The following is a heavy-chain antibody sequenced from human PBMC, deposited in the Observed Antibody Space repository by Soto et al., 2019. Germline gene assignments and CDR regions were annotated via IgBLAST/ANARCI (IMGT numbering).Heavy chain of an antibody. CDR2: IYYSGST. Sequence: SETLSLTCTVSGGSISSYYWSWIRQPPGKGLEWIGYIYYSGSTNYNPSLKSRVTISVDTSKNQFSLKLSSVTAADTAVYYCARASEWIRFAYWGQGTLVTVSS. D-gene: IGHD3-3*01. J-gene: IGHJ4*02. CDR3: ARASEWIRFAY. CDR1: GGSISSYY. V-gene: IGHV4-59*01.